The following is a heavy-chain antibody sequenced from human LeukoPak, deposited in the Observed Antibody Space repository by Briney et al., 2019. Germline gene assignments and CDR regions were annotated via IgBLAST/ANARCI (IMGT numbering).Heavy chain of an antibody. CDR2: IIPIFGTA. V-gene: IGHV1-69*06. J-gene: IGHJ6*03. D-gene: IGHD6-13*01. CDR1: GGTFSSYA. Sequence: GASVKVSCKASGGTFSSYAISWVRQAPGQGLEWMGGIIPIFGTANYAQKFQGRVTITADKSTSTAYMELSSLRSEDTAVYYCARDLGANSYSSSWGARIHYYYYMDVWGKGTTVTVSS. CDR3: ARDLGANSYSSSWGARIHYYYYMDV.